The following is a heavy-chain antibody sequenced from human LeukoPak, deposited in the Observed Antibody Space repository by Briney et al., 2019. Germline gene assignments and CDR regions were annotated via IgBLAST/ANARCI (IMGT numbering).Heavy chain of an antibody. V-gene: IGHV3-7*04. Sequence: PGGSLRLSCAASGFTFSTYWMSWVRQAPGKGLEWVAKIKQDGSEKYYVDSVKGRFTISRDNAKNSLYLQTNSLRADDTAVYYCARHTSAVTGTGAYWGQGTLVTVSS. J-gene: IGHJ4*02. D-gene: IGHD6-19*01. CDR1: GFTFSTYW. CDR3: ARHTSAVTGTGAY. CDR2: IKQDGSEK.